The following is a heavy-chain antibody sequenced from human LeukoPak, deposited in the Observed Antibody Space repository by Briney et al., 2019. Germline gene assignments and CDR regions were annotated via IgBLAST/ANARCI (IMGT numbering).Heavy chain of an antibody. V-gene: IGHV3-30*02. Sequence: GGSLRLSCAASEFAFSRNNMHWVRQAPGKGLEWVSFISYDGSDKNYAESVKGRSTISRDHSKNTLFLQVNSLGAGDTALYYCAKDQCGGHCSFDYWGQGTLVTVSS. D-gene: IGHD2-21*02. CDR1: EFAFSRNN. CDR2: ISYDGSDK. J-gene: IGHJ4*02. CDR3: AKDQCGGHCSFDY.